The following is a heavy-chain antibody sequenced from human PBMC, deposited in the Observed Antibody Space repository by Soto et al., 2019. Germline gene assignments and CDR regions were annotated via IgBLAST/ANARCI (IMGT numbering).Heavy chain of an antibody. Sequence: PSETLSLTCTVSGGSISRYYWNWIRQPPGKGLEWLGYIYYSGSTNYNPSLESRVTISVDTSKNQFSLRLNSVTAADTAVYYCARSQYTGYERHTFVSSFEYWGLGTLVTVSS. CDR1: GGSISRYY. J-gene: IGHJ4*02. V-gene: IGHV4-59*01. CDR2: IYYSGST. D-gene: IGHD1-20*01. CDR3: ARSQYTGYERHTFVSSFEY.